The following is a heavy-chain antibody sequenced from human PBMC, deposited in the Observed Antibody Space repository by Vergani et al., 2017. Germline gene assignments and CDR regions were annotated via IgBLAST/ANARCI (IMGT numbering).Heavy chain of an antibody. CDR1: GGSFSTGGQS. V-gene: IGHV4-61*02. J-gene: IGHJ3*01. CDR3: AXDGGEYDKDALDV. D-gene: IGHD2-21*01. Sequence: QVQLQESGPGLVTPSQTLALTCTVSGGSFSTGGQSWTWLRQAAGKGLEWIGRIYTSGATNYNPSLRSRAIMSVDASKEQFSLKLTSVTAADTAVYYCAXDGGEYDKDALDVWGQGTKVTVTS. CDR2: IYTSGAT.